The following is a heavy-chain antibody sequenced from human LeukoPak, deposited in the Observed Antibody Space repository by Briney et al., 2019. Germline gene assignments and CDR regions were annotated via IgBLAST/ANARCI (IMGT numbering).Heavy chain of an antibody. CDR3: ARDGYNLGGMDV. V-gene: IGHV1-2*02. CDR2: INPNSGGT. D-gene: IGHD5-24*01. J-gene: IGHJ6*02. Sequence: ASVKVSCKASGYTFTGYYMHWVRQAPGQGLEWMGWINPNSGGTNYAQKFQGRVTMTRDTPISTAYMELSRLRSEDTAVYYCARDGYNLGGMDVWGQGTMVTVSS. CDR1: GYTFTGYY.